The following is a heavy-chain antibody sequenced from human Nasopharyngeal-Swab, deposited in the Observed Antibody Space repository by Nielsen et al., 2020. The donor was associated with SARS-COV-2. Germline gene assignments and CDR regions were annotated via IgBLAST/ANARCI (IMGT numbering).Heavy chain of an antibody. CDR2: ISGSGGST. Sequence: GGSLRLSCAASGFTFSSYAMSWARQAPGKGLEWVSAISGSGGSTYYADSVKGRFTISRDNSKNTLYLQMNSLRAEDTAVYYCAKDLASGGSSSWTGFFYYYYGMDVWGQGTTVTVSS. CDR1: GFTFSSYA. CDR3: AKDLASGGSSSWTGFFYYYYGMDV. J-gene: IGHJ6*02. V-gene: IGHV3-23*01. D-gene: IGHD6-13*01.